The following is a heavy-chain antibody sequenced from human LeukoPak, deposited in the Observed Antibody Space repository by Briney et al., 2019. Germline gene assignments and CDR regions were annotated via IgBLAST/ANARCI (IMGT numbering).Heavy chain of an antibody. CDR2: ISSSSSYI. J-gene: IGHJ4*02. D-gene: IGHD1-26*01. CDR3: ARVAGKGSYQTDY. V-gene: IGHV3-21*01. Sequence: GGSLRLSCAASGFTFSSYSMNWVRQAPGKGLEWVSSISSSSSYIYYADSVKGRFTISRDNAKNSLYLQMNSLRAEDTAVYYCARVAGKGSYQTDYWGQGTLVTVSS. CDR1: GFTFSSYS.